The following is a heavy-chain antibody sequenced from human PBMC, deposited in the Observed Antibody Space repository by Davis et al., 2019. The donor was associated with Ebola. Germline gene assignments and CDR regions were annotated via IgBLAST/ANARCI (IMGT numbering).Heavy chain of an antibody. V-gene: IGHV3-23*01. CDR3: AKQPTFGVVHIYFDY. CDR2: ISGSGGST. D-gene: IGHD3-3*01. J-gene: IGHJ4*02. CDR1: GFTFSSYA. Sequence: GESLKISCAASGFTFSSYAMSWVRQAPGKGLEWVSAISGSGGSTYYADSVKGRFTISRDNSKNTLYLQMNSLRAEDTAVYYCAKQPTFGVVHIYFDYWGQGTLVTVSS.